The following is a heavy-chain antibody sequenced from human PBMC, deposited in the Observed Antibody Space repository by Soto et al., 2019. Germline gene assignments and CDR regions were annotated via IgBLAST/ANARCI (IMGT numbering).Heavy chain of an antibody. CDR3: ADGSGSYLKNWFDP. D-gene: IGHD1-26*01. V-gene: IGHV4-39*01. J-gene: IGHJ5*02. CDR1: GGSISSSSYY. Sequence: QLQLQESGPGLVKPSETLSLTCTVSGGSISSSSYYWGWIRQPPGKGLEWIGSIYYSGSTYYNPSLKSRVTISVDTSKNQFSLKLSSVTAADTAVYYCADGSGSYLKNWFDPWGQGTLVTVSS. CDR2: IYYSGST.